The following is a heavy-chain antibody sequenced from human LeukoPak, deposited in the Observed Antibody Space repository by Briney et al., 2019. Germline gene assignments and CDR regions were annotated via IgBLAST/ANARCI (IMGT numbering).Heavy chain of an antibody. CDR2: IKQDGSEK. CDR3: ARDKYYDRYFDS. Sequence: GGSLRLSCVASGFTFNSNWMSWVRQAPGKGLEWVANIKQDGSEKYYVDSVKGRFTISRDNAKNSLSLQMNGLRAEDTAVYYCARDKYYDRYFDSWGRGTLVTVSS. J-gene: IGHJ4*02. CDR1: GFTFNSNW. D-gene: IGHD3-22*01. V-gene: IGHV3-7*01.